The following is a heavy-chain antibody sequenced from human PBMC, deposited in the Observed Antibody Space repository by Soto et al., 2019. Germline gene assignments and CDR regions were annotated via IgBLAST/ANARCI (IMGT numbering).Heavy chain of an antibody. CDR1: GGSLSGHY. D-gene: IGHD6-13*01. Sequence: SETLSLTCAVYGGSLSGHYWNWIRRPPGKGLEWIGEINHSGVTKYSPSLKSRVTMSVDMSKNQFSLNLRSVTAADTAVYYCARGNIAAALVYWGQGNLVTVSS. J-gene: IGHJ4*02. CDR2: INHSGVT. CDR3: ARGNIAAALVY. V-gene: IGHV4-34*01.